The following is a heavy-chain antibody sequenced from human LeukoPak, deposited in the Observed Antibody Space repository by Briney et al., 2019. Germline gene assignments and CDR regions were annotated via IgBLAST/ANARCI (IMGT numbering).Heavy chain of an antibody. CDR3: ARGLPFPFNWFDP. V-gene: IGHV4-59*01. CDR1: GGSISSYY. CDR2: IYYSGST. Sequence: SETLSLTCTVSGGSISSYYWGWIRQPPGKGLEWIGYIYYSGSTNYNPSLKSRVTISVDTSKNQFSLKLSSVTAADTAVYYCARGLPFPFNWFDPWGQGTLVTVSS. J-gene: IGHJ5*02. D-gene: IGHD2/OR15-2a*01.